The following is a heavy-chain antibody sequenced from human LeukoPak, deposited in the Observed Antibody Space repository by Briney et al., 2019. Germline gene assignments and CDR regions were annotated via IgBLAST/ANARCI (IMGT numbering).Heavy chain of an antibody. CDR1: GLTFSTSA. Sequence: PGGSLRLSCAASGLTFSTSAMNWVRQVPGKGLEWVSSIDYDSSHIYYAASVRGRFTISRDNARDSVYLQMDSLRVEDTAVYYCTRDPLRYLRVGHYDYWSQGTLVAVSS. CDR3: TRDPLRYLRVGHYDY. J-gene: IGHJ4*02. D-gene: IGHD3-9*01. V-gene: IGHV3-21*01. CDR2: IDYDSSHI.